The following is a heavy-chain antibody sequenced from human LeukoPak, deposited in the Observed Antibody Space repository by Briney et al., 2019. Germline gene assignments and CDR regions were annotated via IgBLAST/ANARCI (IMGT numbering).Heavy chain of an antibody. CDR3: ARDPGLVPAANDY. V-gene: IGHV1-69*13. Sequence: SVKVSCKASGGTFSSYAISWVRQAPGQGLEWMGGIIPIFGTANYAQKFQGRVTITADESTSTAYMELSSLRSEDTAVYYCARDPGLVPAANDYWGQGTLVTVSS. D-gene: IGHD2-2*01. J-gene: IGHJ4*02. CDR1: GGTFSSYA. CDR2: IIPIFGTA.